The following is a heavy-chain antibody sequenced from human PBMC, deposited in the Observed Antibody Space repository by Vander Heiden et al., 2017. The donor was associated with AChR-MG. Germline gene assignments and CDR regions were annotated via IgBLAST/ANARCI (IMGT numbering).Heavy chain of an antibody. Sequence: QVQLQESGPGLVKPSEPLSLTCTVSGDSVTNTDYYWDWIRQTAGKELELFGNVDFSGTTYYNPSLESRVTISVDTSKNQISLRLRSVTAADTAVYYCARHGPYYYGLDVWGQGTTVSVSS. CDR1: GDSVTNTDYY. CDR3: ARHGPYYYGLDV. V-gene: IGHV4-39*01. J-gene: IGHJ6*02. CDR2: VDFSGTT.